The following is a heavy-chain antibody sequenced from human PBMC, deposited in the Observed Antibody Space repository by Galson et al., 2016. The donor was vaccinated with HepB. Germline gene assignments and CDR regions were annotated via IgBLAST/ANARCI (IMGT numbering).Heavy chain of an antibody. Sequence: SLRLSCAASGFTFSSYALSWVRQAPGKGLEWVSVIDHSGGSTYYIGSVKGRFTISRDNSKNTLYLQMSSLRAEYTAVYYCATAQSSAWYDCDYWGQGSLVTGSS. CDR3: ATAQSSAWYDCDY. CDR1: GFTFSSYA. D-gene: IGHD6-19*01. CDR2: IDHSGGST. J-gene: IGHJ4*02. V-gene: IGHV3-23*01.